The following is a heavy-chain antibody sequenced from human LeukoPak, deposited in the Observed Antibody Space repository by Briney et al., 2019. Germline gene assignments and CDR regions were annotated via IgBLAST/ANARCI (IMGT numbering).Heavy chain of an antibody. D-gene: IGHD3-10*01. Sequence: GGSLRLSCAASGFTFDDYAMHWVRQAPGKGLEWVSGISWNSGSIGYADSVKGRFTISRDNAKNSLYLQMNSLRAEGTALYYCAKELGSGSYYNVGFDYWGQGTLVTVSS. J-gene: IGHJ4*02. CDR1: GFTFDDYA. CDR3: AKELGSGSYYNVGFDY. CDR2: ISWNSGSI. V-gene: IGHV3-9*01.